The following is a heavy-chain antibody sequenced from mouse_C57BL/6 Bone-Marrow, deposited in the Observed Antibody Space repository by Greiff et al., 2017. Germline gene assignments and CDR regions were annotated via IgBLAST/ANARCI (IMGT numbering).Heavy chain of an antibody. D-gene: IGHD2-1*01. CDR3: ANYGNYRDY. Sequence: VQLQQPGAELVKPGASVKLSCKASGYTFTSYWMHWVKQRPGQGLEWIGMIHPNSGSTNYNEKFKSNATLTVDKSSSTAYMQLSSLTSEDSAVYYCANYGNYRDYWGQGTTLTVSS. CDR1: GYTFTSYW. V-gene: IGHV1-64*01. CDR2: IHPNSGST. J-gene: IGHJ2*01.